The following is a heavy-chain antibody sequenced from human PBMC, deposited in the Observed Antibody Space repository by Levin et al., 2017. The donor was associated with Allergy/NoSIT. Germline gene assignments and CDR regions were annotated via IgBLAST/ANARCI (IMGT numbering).Heavy chain of an antibody. CDR3: ARDATYSSPYAFDI. J-gene: IGHJ3*02. Sequence: HTGGSLRLSCAASGFTFSSYAMHWVRQAPGKGLEWVAVISYDGSNKYYADSVKGRFTISRDNSKNTLYLQMNSLRAEDTAVYYCARDATYSSPYAFDIWGQGTMVTVSS. CDR1: GFTFSSYA. V-gene: IGHV3-30-3*01. CDR2: ISYDGSNK. D-gene: IGHD6-19*01.